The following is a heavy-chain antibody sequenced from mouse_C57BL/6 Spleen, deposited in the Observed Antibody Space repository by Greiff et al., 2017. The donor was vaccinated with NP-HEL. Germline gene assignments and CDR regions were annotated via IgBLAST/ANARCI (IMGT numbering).Heavy chain of an antibody. CDR2: ISSGGSYT. V-gene: IGHV5-6*01. CDR3: ARLGSGPPYFDY. Sequence: DVHLVESGGDLVKPGGSLKLSCAASGFTFSSYGMSWVRQTPDKRLEWVATISSGGSYTYYPDSVKGRFTISRDNAKNTLYLQMSSLKSEDTAMYYCARLGSGPPYFDYWGQGTTLTVSS. CDR1: GFTFSSYG. J-gene: IGHJ2*01. D-gene: IGHD3-2*02.